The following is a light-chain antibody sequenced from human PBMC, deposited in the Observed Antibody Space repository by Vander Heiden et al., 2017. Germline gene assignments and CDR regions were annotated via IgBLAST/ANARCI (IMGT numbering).Light chain of an antibody. CDR3: NSYTSSSTLV. J-gene: IGLJ2*01. CDR1: SSDVGGYNY. Sequence: QSALTQPASVSGSPGQSITISCIGTSSDVGGYNYVSWFQQHPGKAPKLVIYDVSNRPSGVSNRFSGSKSGDTASLTISGLQAEDEADYYCNSYTSSSTLVFGGGTKLTVL. V-gene: IGLV2-14*03. CDR2: DVS.